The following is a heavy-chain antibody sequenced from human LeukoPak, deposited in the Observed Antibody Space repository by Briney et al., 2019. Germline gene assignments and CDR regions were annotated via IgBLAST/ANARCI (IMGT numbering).Heavy chain of an antibody. J-gene: IGHJ5*02. D-gene: IGHD5-12*01. CDR2: IYYSGST. CDR3: ARRGYSSAVYVDH. Sequence: SETLSLTCTVSGDSISSSTYNWGWVRQPPGKGLEYIASIYYSGSTYYNPSLKSRVSISVDTSKNQFSLKLSSVTAADTAVYYCARRGYSSAVYVDHWGQGTLVTVSS. CDR1: GDSISSSTYN. V-gene: IGHV4-39*01.